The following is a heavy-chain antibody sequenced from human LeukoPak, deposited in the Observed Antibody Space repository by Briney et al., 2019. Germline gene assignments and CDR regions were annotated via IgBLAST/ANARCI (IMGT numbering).Heavy chain of an antibody. CDR3: ARDLSSVYATNWFDP. V-gene: IGHV3-21*01. J-gene: IGHJ5*02. D-gene: IGHD2-8*01. CDR2: ISSSRSYI. Sequence: GGSLRLSCAASVFTFSSYSMNWVRQAPGKGMEWVSSISSSRSYIYYADSVKGRFTISRDNAKNSLYLQMNSLRAEDTAVYYCARDLSSVYATNWFDPWGQGTLVTVSS. CDR1: VFTFSSYS.